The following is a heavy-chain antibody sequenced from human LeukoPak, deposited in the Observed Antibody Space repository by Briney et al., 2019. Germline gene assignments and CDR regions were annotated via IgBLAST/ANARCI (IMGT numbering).Heavy chain of an antibody. D-gene: IGHD3-10*01. CDR2: IYSGGST. CDR1: GFTVSSNY. CDR3: TDYYGSGSYFLEYFQH. V-gene: IGHV3-53*01. Sequence: PGGSLRLSCAASGFTVSSNYMSWVRQAPGKGLEWVSVIYSGGSTYYADSVKGRFTISRDNSKNTLYLQMNSLRAEDTAVYYCTDYYGSGSYFLEYFQHWGQGTLVTVSS. J-gene: IGHJ1*01.